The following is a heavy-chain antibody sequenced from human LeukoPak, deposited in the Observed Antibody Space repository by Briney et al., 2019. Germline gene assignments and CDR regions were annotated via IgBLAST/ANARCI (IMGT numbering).Heavy chain of an antibody. J-gene: IGHJ4*02. CDR2: IYYSGST. V-gene: IGHV4-59*08. CDR3: ARHGYSNYVDY. Sequence: SETLSLTCTVSGGSISSYYWSWIRQPPGKGLEWIGYIYYSGSTNYNPSLKSRVTISVDTSKNQSSLKLSSVTAADTAVYYCARHGYSNYVDYWGQGTLVTVSS. D-gene: IGHD4-11*01. CDR1: GGSISSYY.